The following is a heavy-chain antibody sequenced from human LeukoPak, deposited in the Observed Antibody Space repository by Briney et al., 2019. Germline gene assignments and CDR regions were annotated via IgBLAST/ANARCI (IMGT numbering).Heavy chain of an antibody. Sequence: SETLSLTCTVSGGSISSSSYYWGWIRQPPGKGLEWIGSIYYSGNTYYNPSLKSRVIISVDTSKNQFSLKLSSVSAADTAVYYCARLGRDILTGFLFDYWGQGTLVTVSS. J-gene: IGHJ4*02. CDR2: IYYSGNT. CDR3: ARLGRDILTGFLFDY. D-gene: IGHD3-9*01. V-gene: IGHV4-39*01. CDR1: GGSISSSSYY.